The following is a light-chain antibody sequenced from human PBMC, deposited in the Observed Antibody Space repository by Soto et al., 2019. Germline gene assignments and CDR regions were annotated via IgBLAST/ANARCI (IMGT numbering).Light chain of an antibody. CDR3: QQYGSSRWT. Sequence: VLPQSPGTLSLSPVERATPSCRASQSLSSRNLAWYQKKPGQAPRTLIYGVSSRATGIPDRFSGSGSGTDFTLTISRLEPAEFALYYGQQYGSSRWTCGQGTKVDIK. CDR2: GVS. J-gene: IGKJ1*01. V-gene: IGKV3-20*01. CDR1: QSLSSRN.